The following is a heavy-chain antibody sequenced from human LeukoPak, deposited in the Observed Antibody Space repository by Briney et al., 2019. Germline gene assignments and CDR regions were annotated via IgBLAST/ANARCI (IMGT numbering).Heavy chain of an antibody. CDR3: ARAGGYSSNWDYYYYGMDV. CDR2: INHSGST. Sequence: SETLSLTCTVYDESFSGYYWSWIRQPPGKGLEWIGEINHSGSTNYNPSLKSRVTISVDTSKNQFSLKLSSVTAADTAVYYCARAGGYSSNWDYYYYGMDVWGQGTTVTVSS. V-gene: IGHV4-34*01. D-gene: IGHD5-18*01. CDR1: DESFSGYY. J-gene: IGHJ6*02.